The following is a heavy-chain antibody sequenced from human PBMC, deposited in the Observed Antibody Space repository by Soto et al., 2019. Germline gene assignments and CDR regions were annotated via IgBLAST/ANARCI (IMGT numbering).Heavy chain of an antibody. Sequence: QPGGSLRLSCPASGFTFGDYAMSWVRQAPGKGLEWVGFIRSKAYGGTTEYAASVKGRFTISRDDSKSIAYLQMNSLKTEDTAVYYCTRDGYYDILTGSPVPGNDYWGQGTLVTVSS. CDR3: TRDGYYDILTGSPVPGNDY. V-gene: IGHV3-49*04. CDR1: GFTFGDYA. J-gene: IGHJ4*02. CDR2: IRSKAYGGTT. D-gene: IGHD3-9*01.